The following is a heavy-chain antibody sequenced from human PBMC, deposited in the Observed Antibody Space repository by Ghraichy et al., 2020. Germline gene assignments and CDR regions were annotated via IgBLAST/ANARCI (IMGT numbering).Heavy chain of an antibody. CDR3: AREPAVAGLDYYFYYGMDV. V-gene: IGHV3-53*01. Sequence: GGSLRLSCAASGFTVSSNYMSWVRQAPGKGLEWVSIIYSGGNTDYADSVKGRFTISRDNSKNTLYLQMNSLRAEDTAVYYCAREPAVAGLDYYFYYGMDVWGQGTTVTVSS. CDR2: IYSGGNT. D-gene: IGHD6-19*01. CDR1: GFTVSSNY. J-gene: IGHJ6*02.